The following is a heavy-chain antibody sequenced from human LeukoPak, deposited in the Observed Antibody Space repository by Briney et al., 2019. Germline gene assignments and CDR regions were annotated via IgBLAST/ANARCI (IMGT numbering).Heavy chain of an antibody. CDR1: GDSFTSYW. Sequence: GESLKISCKGSGDSFTSYWIGWVRQMPGKGMEWMGIIYPGDSDTRYSPSFQGQVTISADKSISTAYLQWSSLKASDTAMYYCATIVYGSGIYDAFDIWGQGTMVTVSS. D-gene: IGHD3-10*01. CDR2: IYPGDSDT. J-gene: IGHJ3*02. V-gene: IGHV5-51*01. CDR3: ATIVYGSGIYDAFDI.